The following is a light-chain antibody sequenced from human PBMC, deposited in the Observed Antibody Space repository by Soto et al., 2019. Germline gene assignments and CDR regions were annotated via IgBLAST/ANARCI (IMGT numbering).Light chain of an antibody. Sequence: QSVLTQPPSVSGAPGQRVTISCTGSSSNIGAGYDVHWYQQLPGTAPKLLIYGNSNRPSGVPDRXSGSKSGTSASLAITGXXXXXXXXYYCQSYDSSLSGSVFGGGTKLTVL. V-gene: IGLV1-40*01. CDR2: GNS. CDR1: SSNIGAGYD. CDR3: QSYDSSLSGSV. J-gene: IGLJ2*01.